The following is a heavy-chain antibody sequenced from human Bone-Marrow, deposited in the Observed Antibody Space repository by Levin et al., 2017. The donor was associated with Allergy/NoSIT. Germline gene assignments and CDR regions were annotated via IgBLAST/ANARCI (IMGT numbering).Heavy chain of an antibody. D-gene: IGHD2-15*01. J-gene: IGHJ5*02. V-gene: IGHV5-10-1*01. CDR2: IDPSDSYT. CDR1: GYTFTSYL. CDR3: ARRISFNWFDP. Sequence: ASVKVSCQGSGYTFTSYLIGWVRQMPGKGLEWLGTIDPSDSYTRYSPSFQGHVTIPADKSISTAFLQWSSLKASDTAMYYCARRISFNWFDPWGQGTLVTVSS.